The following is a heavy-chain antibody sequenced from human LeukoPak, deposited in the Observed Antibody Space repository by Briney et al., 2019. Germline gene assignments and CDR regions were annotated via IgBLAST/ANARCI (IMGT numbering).Heavy chain of an antibody. CDR2: IKPDGSAQ. J-gene: IGHJ5*02. V-gene: IGHV3-7*01. Sequence: GGSLRLSCAASGFTFSNSWVSWVRQAPGKGLEWVATIKPDGSAQYYVDSVKGRFTISRDNAKNSLFLQINSLRAEDTAVYYCANGGTYSSGPWGQGTLVTVSS. D-gene: IGHD3-22*01. CDR3: ANGGTYSSGP. CDR1: GFTFSNSW.